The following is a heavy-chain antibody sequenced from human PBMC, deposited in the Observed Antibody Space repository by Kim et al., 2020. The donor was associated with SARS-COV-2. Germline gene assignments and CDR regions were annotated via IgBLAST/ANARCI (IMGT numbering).Heavy chain of an antibody. Sequence: GGSLRLSCAASGFTVSSNYMSWVRQAPGKGLEWVSVIYSGGSTSYADSVKGRFTISRDNSKNTLYLQMNSLRAEDTAVYYYGRVDCYYGSGSYWVWYLDL. D-gene: IGHD3-10*01. CDR1: GFTVSSNY. CDR2: IYSGGST. V-gene: IGHV3-53*01. J-gene: IGHJ2*01. CDR3: GRVDCYYGSGSYWVWYLDL.